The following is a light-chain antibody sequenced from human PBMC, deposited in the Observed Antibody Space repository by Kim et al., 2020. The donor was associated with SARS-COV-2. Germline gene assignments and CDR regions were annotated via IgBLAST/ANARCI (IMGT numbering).Light chain of an antibody. CDR3: QQYNDWPLT. Sequence: VSPGETATLSCRASQSVTMKVAWYQQKAGQGPRLLIYGVSTRATGVPMRFSGSGSGREFTLTIGSLQSEDFAIYHCQQYNDWPLTFGGGTKVDIK. J-gene: IGKJ4*01. CDR2: GVS. V-gene: IGKV3-15*01. CDR1: QSVTMK.